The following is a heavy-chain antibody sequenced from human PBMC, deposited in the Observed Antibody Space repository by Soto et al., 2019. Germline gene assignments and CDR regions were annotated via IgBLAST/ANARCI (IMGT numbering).Heavy chain of an antibody. CDR3: AKDAARDYDFWSGYYSGFGY. D-gene: IGHD3-3*01. CDR2: ISYDGSNK. J-gene: IGHJ4*02. V-gene: IGHV3-30*18. Sequence: GGSLRLSCAASGFTFSSYGMHWVRQAPGKGLEWVAVISYDGSNKYYADSVKGRFTISRDNSKNTLYLQMNSLRAEDTAVYYCAKDAARDYDFWSGYYSGFGYWGQGTLVTVSS. CDR1: GFTFSSYG.